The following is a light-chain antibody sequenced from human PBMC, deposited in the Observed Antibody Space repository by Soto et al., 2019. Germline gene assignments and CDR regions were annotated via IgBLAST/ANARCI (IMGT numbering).Light chain of an antibody. Sequence: QSVLTQPASVSGSPGQSITISCTGTSSDVGGYNYVSWYQQHPGKAPKLMIYEVSNRPSGVSNRFSGSKSGNTASPTISGLQAEDEADYYCSSYTSSSTFFGTGTKVTVL. CDR2: EVS. J-gene: IGLJ1*01. CDR1: SSDVGGYNY. V-gene: IGLV2-14*01. CDR3: SSYTSSSTF.